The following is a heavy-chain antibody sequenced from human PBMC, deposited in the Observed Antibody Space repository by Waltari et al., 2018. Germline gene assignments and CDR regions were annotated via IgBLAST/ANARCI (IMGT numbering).Heavy chain of an antibody. CDR3: AKEQQLGAFDI. Sequence: EVQLVESGGVVVQPGGSLRLSCAASGFTFDDYAMPWVRQAPGKGLEWVSLISWDGGSTYYADSVKGRFTISRDNSKNSLYLQMNSLRAEDTALYYCAKEQQLGAFDIWGQGTMVTVSS. J-gene: IGHJ3*02. CDR1: GFTFDDYA. D-gene: IGHD6-13*01. V-gene: IGHV3-43D*04. CDR2: ISWDGGST.